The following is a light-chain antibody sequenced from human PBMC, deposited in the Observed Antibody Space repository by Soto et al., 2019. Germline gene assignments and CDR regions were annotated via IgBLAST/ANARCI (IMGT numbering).Light chain of an antibody. CDR3: QQYGSSLTWT. J-gene: IGKJ1*01. Sequence: EIVLTPSPGTLSLSPGERATLSCRARQSVSSSYLAWYQQKPGQAPRLLIYGASSRATGIPDRFSGSGSGTDFTLTISRLEPEDFAVYYCQQYGSSLTWTFCQGTKVDIK. CDR2: GAS. V-gene: IGKV3-20*01. CDR1: QSVSSSY.